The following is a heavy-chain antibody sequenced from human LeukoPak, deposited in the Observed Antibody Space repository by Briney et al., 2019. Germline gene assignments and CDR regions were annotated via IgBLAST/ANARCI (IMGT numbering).Heavy chain of an antibody. CDR2: ISDDGSNK. D-gene: IGHD3-16*01. V-gene: IGHV3-30*04. CDR3: AKSDYGWGSYLNY. J-gene: IGHJ4*02. Sequence: GRSLRLSCAASGLTVSSYAMHWVRQAPGKGLEWVAVISDDGSNKYYARSVRVRFTISRDNSKNSLYLRMNSLRAEDTAVYSWAKSDYGWGSYLNYWGQGTLVTVSS. CDR1: GLTVSSYA.